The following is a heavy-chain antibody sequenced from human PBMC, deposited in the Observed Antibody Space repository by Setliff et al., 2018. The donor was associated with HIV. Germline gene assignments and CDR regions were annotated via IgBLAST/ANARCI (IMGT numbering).Heavy chain of an antibody. Sequence: SETLSLTCAVYGGSFSNYYWSWIRQSPGEGLEWIGEINHGGSTNYNPSLKSRVTMSVDTSKNQFSLQLTSVTAADTAVYFCARFSSTGWRRAFDVWGQGTKVTVS. CDR1: GGSFSNYY. CDR2: INHGGST. V-gene: IGHV4-34*01. CDR3: ARFSSTGWRRAFDV. J-gene: IGHJ3*01. D-gene: IGHD6-19*01.